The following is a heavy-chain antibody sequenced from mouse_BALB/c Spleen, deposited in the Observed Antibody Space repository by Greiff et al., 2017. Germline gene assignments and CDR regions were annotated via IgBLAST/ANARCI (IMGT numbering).Heavy chain of an antibody. V-gene: IGHV1-5*01. CDR3: TRGGGNSYFDY. D-gene: IGHD2-1*01. CDR1: GYTFTSYW. J-gene: IGHJ2*01. Sequence: EVQVVESGTVLARPGASVKMSCKASGYTFTSYWMHWVKQRPGQGLEWIGAIYPGNSDTSYNQKFKGKAKLTAVTSTSTAYMELSSLTNEDSAVYYCTRGGGNSYFDYWGQGTTLTVSS. CDR2: IYPGNSDT.